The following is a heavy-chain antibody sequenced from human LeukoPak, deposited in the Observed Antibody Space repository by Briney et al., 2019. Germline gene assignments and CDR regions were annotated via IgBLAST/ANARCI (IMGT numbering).Heavy chain of an antibody. Sequence: PGGSLRLSCAASGFTFSSYSMNWVRQAPGKGLEWVSSISGSSSYIYYANSVKGRFTISRDNAKKSLYLQMSSLRAEDTAVYYCARDQFLADIWGQGTMVTVSS. J-gene: IGHJ3*02. D-gene: IGHD3-3*01. CDR3: ARDQFLADI. V-gene: IGHV3-21*01. CDR1: GFTFSSYS. CDR2: ISGSSSYI.